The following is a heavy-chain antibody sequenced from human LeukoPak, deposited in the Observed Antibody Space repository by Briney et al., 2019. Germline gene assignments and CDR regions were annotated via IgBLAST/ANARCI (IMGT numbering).Heavy chain of an antibody. J-gene: IGHJ4*02. CDR3: AADQIAAAGLGRFDY. Sequence: GTSVKVSCKASGFTFTSSAVQWERQARGQRLEWIGWIVVGSGNTNYAQKFQERVTITRDMSTSTAYMELSSLRSEDTAVYYCAADQIAAAGLGRFDYWGQGTLVTVSS. D-gene: IGHD6-13*01. CDR2: IVVGSGNT. CDR1: GFTFTSSA. V-gene: IGHV1-58*01.